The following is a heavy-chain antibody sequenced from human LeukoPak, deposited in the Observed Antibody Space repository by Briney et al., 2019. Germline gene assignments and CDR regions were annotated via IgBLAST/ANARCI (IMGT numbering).Heavy chain of an antibody. D-gene: IGHD3-10*01. Sequence: ASVKVSCKASGSTFSSYDINWVRQANGQGLEWMGWMNPNSGDTGYTQRFQGRVTMTRDTSISTAYMELSSLRSEDTAVYYCARGPYGTGSHFDFWGQGTLVTVSS. CDR1: GSTFSSYD. J-gene: IGHJ4*02. CDR2: MNPNSGDT. V-gene: IGHV1-8*02. CDR3: ARGPYGTGSHFDF.